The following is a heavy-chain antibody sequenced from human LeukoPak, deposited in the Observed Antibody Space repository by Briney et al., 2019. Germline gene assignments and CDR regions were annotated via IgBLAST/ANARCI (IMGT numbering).Heavy chain of an antibody. J-gene: IGHJ4*02. Sequence: PGGSLRLSCAASGFTFSSYAMSWVRQAPGKGLEWVSAISGSGGSTYCADSVKGRFTISRDNSKNTLYLQMNSLRAEDTAVYYCAKVPRRSTTYYDYVWGSYRFDYWGQGTLVTVSS. CDR2: ISGSGGST. CDR1: GFTFSSYA. V-gene: IGHV3-23*01. D-gene: IGHD3-16*02. CDR3: AKVPRRSTTYYDYVWGSYRFDY.